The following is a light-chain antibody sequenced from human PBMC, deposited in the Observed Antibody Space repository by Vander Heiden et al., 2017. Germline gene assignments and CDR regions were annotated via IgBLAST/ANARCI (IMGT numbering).Light chain of an antibody. V-gene: IGLV1-44*01. CDR2: SDN. Sequence: QSVLTQPPSASGTPGQRVTISCSGSSSNIGSNTVHWYQQFPGTAPKFLIYSDNLRPSGVPDRFSGSKSGTSASLAISVLQSEDEAIYYCAAWDDSLNGVVFGGGTKLTV. J-gene: IGLJ2*01. CDR3: AAWDDSLNGVV. CDR1: SSNIGSNT.